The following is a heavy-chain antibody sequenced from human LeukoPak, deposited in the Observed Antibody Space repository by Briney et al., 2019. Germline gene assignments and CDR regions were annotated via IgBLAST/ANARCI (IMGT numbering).Heavy chain of an antibody. CDR1: GLSVSSNF. CDR2: IYGGGNT. CDR3: AKPLGGSYLFDR. D-gene: IGHD1-26*01. Sequence: GGSLRLSCAATGLSVSSNFMSWVRQAPGKGLEWVSVIYGGGNTYYADSVKGRFTISRDTPKNTLYLQMNSLRVEDTAVYYCAKPLGGSYLFDRWGQGTLVTVSS. V-gene: IGHV3-53*01. J-gene: IGHJ5*02.